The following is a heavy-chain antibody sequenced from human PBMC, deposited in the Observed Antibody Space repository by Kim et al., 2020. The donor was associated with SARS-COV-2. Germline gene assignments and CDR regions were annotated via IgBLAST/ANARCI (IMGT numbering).Heavy chain of an antibody. CDR1: GFTFSSYA. CDR2: ISGSGGST. J-gene: IGHJ4*02. D-gene: IGHD2-15*01. Sequence: GGSLRLSCAASGFTFSSYAMSWVRQAPGKGLEWVSAISGSGGSTYYADSVKGRFTISRDNSKNTLYLQMNSLRAEDTAVYYCAKWGGGYCSGGSCSDYWGQGTLVTVSS. V-gene: IGHV3-23*01. CDR3: AKWGGGYCSGGSCSDY.